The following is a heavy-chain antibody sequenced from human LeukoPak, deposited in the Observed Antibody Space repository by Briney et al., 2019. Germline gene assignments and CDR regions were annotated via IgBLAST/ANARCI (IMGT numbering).Heavy chain of an antibody. D-gene: IGHD4-17*01. CDR3: ASLDDYGDYYNAFDI. CDR2: ISGSGGST. Sequence: GGTLRLSCAASGFTFSSYGMSWVRQAPGKGLEWVSAISGSGGSTYYADSVKGRFTISRDNSKNTLYLQMNSLRAEDTAVYYCASLDDYGDYYNAFDIWGQGTMVTVSS. V-gene: IGHV3-23*01. J-gene: IGHJ3*02. CDR1: GFTFSSYG.